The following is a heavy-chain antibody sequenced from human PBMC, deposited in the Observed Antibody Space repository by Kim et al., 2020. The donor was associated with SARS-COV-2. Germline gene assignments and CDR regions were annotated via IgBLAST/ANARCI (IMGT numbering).Heavy chain of an antibody. CDR3: ARVRYFDSPDV. CDR1: GGSISSGGYY. Sequence: SETLSLTCTVSGGSISSGGYYWSWIRQHPGKGLEWVGYIFHSGNTYYHPSLKSRLSISVDTSKNHFSLQLSSVTAADTAVYYCARVRYFDSPDVWGKGTTVTVSS. CDR2: IFHSGNT. J-gene: IGHJ6*04. V-gene: IGHV4-31*03. D-gene: IGHD3-9*01.